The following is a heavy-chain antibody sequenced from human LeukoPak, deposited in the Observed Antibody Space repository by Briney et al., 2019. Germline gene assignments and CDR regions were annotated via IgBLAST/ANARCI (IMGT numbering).Heavy chain of an antibody. CDR1: VVALRGDA. J-gene: IGHJ4*02. CDR2: ISSNVGST. V-gene: IGHV3-64*01. D-gene: IGHD4-11*01. CDR3: ARDSRGSGLHTDY. Sequence: GRTLRLSCAVSVVALRGDAIHWVRQAPGHGLEYGSAISSNVGSTSYTNSVKGRFTFPSDNTKNTLYLQMGSLRGEDMAVYYCARDSRGSGLHTDYWGQGALVTVSS.